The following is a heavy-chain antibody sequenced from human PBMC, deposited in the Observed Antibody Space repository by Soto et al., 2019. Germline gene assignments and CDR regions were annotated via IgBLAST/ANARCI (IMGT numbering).Heavy chain of an antibody. D-gene: IGHD3-10*01. J-gene: IGHJ4*02. V-gene: IGHV4-34*01. Sequence: QVQLQQWGAGLLKPSETLSLTCAVYGGSFSGYYWSWIRQPPGKGLEWIGEINHSGSTNYNPSLNSRVTISVDTSKNQFSLKLSSVTAADTAVYYCARGGREYYGSGSYYRLDYWGQGTLVTVSS. CDR1: GGSFSGYY. CDR3: ARGGREYYGSGSYYRLDY. CDR2: INHSGST.